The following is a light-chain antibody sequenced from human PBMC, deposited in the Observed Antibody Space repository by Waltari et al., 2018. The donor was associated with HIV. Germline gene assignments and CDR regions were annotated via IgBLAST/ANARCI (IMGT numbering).Light chain of an antibody. Sequence: QSVLTQPPSVSSAPGQKVTIPCSGSSSNIGNQYVSWYQQPPGTAPKLLIYDTNKRPSGIADRFSGSKSGTSATLGITGLQTGDEADYYCGTWDSSLNSWEFGGGTKVTVL. V-gene: IGLV1-51*01. CDR1: SSNIGNQY. CDR3: GTWDSSLNSWE. J-gene: IGLJ3*02. CDR2: DTN.